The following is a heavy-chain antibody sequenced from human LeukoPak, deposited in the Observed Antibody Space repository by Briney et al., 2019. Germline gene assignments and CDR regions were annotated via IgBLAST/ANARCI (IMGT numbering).Heavy chain of an antibody. Sequence: SETLSLTCTVSGGSISSSSYYWGWIRQPPGKGLEWIGSFYYSGSTYCNPSLKSRVTISVDTPKNQFSLKLSSVTAADTAVYYCANRYCSGGSCYFDYWGQGTLVTVSS. CDR3: ANRYCSGGSCYFDY. CDR2: FYYSGST. J-gene: IGHJ4*02. CDR1: GGSISSSSYY. V-gene: IGHV4-39*01. D-gene: IGHD2-15*01.